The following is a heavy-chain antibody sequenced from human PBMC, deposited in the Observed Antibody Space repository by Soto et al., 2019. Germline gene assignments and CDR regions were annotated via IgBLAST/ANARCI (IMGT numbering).Heavy chain of an antibody. J-gene: IGHJ4*02. CDR3: ARGPRVSSTGTGAH. V-gene: IGHV3-74*01. CDR2: ISDDGSTA. Sequence: PGGSLRLSCSVSGFTFSAYWMHWVRQVPGKGLTWVSRISDDGSTATYADSVTGRFVISRDNAKNSPYLEMNTLRADDSGLYYCARGPRVSSTGTGAHWGRGTLVTVSS. CDR1: GFTFSAYW. D-gene: IGHD1-1*01.